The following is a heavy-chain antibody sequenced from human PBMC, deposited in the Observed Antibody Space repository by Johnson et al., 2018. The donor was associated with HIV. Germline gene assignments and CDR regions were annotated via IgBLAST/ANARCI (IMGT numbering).Heavy chain of an antibody. V-gene: IGHV3-20*04. D-gene: IGHD3-3*01. CDR3: ARGSYNFWSGEREAFDI. Sequence: VQLVESGGGVVRPGGSQRLSCAASGFIFDDYGMSWVRQAPGQGLEWVSSINWNGGSTYYADSVKGRFTISRDNSKNTLYLQMNSLRAEDTAVYYCARGSYNFWSGEREAFDIWGQGTMVTVSS. CDR1: GFIFDDYG. J-gene: IGHJ3*02. CDR2: INWNGGST.